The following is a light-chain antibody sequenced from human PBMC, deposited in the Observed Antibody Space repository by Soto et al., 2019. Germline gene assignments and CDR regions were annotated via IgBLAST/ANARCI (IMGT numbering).Light chain of an antibody. J-gene: IGLJ1*01. CDR2: EVS. Sequence: QSALTQPPSASGSPGQRVTISCTGTSSNVGGYNYVSWYQQHPGKAPKLIIYEVSKRPSGVPDRFSSSKSGTTASLTGPGLQAEDEDYYHCCSYGGSNIAFGTGTKLTVL. CDR1: SSNVGGYNY. V-gene: IGLV2-8*01. CDR3: CSYGGSNIA.